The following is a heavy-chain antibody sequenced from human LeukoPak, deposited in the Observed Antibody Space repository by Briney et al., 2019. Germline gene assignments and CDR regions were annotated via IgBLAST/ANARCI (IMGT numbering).Heavy chain of an antibody. J-gene: IGHJ3*02. CDR1: GGSISSSSYY. CDR3: ARDKLPWYYDILTGTPRAFDI. D-gene: IGHD3-9*01. CDR2: IYYSGST. Sequence: PSETLSLTCTVSGGSISSSSYYWGWIRQPPGKGLEWIGSIYYSGSTYYNPSLKSRVTISVDTSKNQFSLKLSSVTAADTAVYYCARDKLPWYYDILTGTPRAFDIWGQGTMVTVSS. V-gene: IGHV4-39*07.